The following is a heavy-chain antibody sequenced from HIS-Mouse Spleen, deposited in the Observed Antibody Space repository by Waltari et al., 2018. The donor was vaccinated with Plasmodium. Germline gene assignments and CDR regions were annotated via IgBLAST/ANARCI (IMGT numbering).Heavy chain of an antibody. J-gene: IGHJ4*02. CDR2: MSGSGGST. CDR3: AKVPRGARGPYYFDY. CDR1: GFTFSSYA. D-gene: IGHD3-10*01. V-gene: IGHV3-23*01. Sequence: EVQLLESGGGLVQPGGSLRLSCAASGFTFSSYAMSWVRQAPGKGLEWVSAMSGSGGSTYYADSVKGRFTISRDNSKNTLYLQMNSLRAEDTAVYYCAKVPRGARGPYYFDYWGQGTLVTVSS.